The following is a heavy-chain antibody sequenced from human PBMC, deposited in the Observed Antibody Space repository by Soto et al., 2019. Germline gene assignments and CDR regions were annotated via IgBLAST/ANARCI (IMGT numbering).Heavy chain of an antibody. CDR2: VIPVLGIA. V-gene: IGHV1-69*02. J-gene: IGHJ5*02. D-gene: IGHD3-10*01. Sequence: QVQLVQSGAEVKKPGSSVRVSCKVSGGSFGTYTINWVRQAPGQGLEWVGRVIPVLGIANYAQKFQGRVTLAAAKATYPASMALGGLRSEGTAVCFCARRGVAETWFAPWGQGTRVSVSS. CDR3: ARRGVAETWFAP. CDR1: GGSFGTYT.